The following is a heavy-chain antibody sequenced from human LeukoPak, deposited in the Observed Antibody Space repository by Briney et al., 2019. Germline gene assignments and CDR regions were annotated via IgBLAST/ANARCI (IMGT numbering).Heavy chain of an antibody. Sequence: GGSLRLSCAASGFTFSSYGMHWVRQAPGKGLEWVAVIWYDGSNKYYADSVKGRFTISRDNSKNTLYLQMNSLRAEDTAVYYCAKDRYCGGDCLIYGHFGYWGQGTLVTVSS. J-gene: IGHJ4*02. CDR1: GFTFSSYG. D-gene: IGHD2-21*02. CDR3: AKDRYCGGDCLIYGHFGY. CDR2: IWYDGSNK. V-gene: IGHV3-33*06.